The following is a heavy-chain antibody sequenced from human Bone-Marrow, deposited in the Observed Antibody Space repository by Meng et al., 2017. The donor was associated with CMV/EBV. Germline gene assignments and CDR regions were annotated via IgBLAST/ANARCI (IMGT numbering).Heavy chain of an antibody. V-gene: IGHV1-18*01. CDR3: ARLRYFDWSTHYYYGMDV. Sequence: ASVKVSCKASGYTFTSYDISWVRQAPGQGLEWMGWISAYNGNTNYAQKLQGRVTMTTDTSTSTAYMELRSLRSDDTAVYYCARLRYFDWSTHYYYGMDVWGQGTTVTVSS. J-gene: IGHJ6*02. CDR1: GYTFTSYD. D-gene: IGHD3-9*01. CDR2: ISAYNGNT.